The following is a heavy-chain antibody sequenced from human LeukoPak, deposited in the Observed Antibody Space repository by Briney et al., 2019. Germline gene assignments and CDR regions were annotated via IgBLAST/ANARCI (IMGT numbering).Heavy chain of an antibody. Sequence: PGGSLRLSCAASGFTFSSYGMNCVRQAPGKGLEWVAVISYDGSNKFYADSVRGRFTISRDNSKSTLYLQMNSLRAEDTAVYYCAKDGNRWLEPLAFWGQGTLVTVSS. CDR1: GFTFSSYG. CDR3: AKDGNRWLEPLAF. CDR2: ISYDGSNK. D-gene: IGHD6-19*01. J-gene: IGHJ4*02. V-gene: IGHV3-30*18.